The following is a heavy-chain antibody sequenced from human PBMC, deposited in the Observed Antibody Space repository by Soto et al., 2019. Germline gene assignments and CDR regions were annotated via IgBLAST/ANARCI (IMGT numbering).Heavy chain of an antibody. CDR3: ARVRGNQLLGWFDP. CDR2: INHNGNS. Sequence: SETLSLTCAASGGSFSAYYWSWIRQPPGRGLEWIGEINHNGNSNYNPALESRVTISVDTSKNQFSLKLTSVTAADTAVYYCARVRGNQLLGWFDPWGQGTLVTVSS. CDR1: GGSFSAYY. D-gene: IGHD2-2*01. J-gene: IGHJ5*02. V-gene: IGHV4-34*01.